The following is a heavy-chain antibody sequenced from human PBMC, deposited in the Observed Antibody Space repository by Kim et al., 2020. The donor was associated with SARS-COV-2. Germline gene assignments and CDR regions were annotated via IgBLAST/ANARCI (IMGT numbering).Heavy chain of an antibody. CDR2: ISYDGSNK. D-gene: IGHD3-3*01. Sequence: GGSLRLSCAASGFTFSSHAMHWVRQAPGKGLEWVAVISYDGSNKYYADSVKGRFTISRDNSKNTLYLQMNSLRAEDTAVYYCARGVYDLLEWLFFDYWGQGTLVTVSS. CDR3: ARGVYDLLEWLFFDY. V-gene: IGHV3-30*04. CDR1: GFTFSSHA. J-gene: IGHJ4*02.